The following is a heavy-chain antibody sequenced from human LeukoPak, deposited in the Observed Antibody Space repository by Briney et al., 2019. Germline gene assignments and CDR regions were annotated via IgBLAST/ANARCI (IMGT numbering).Heavy chain of an antibody. CDR3: AKDVAYKFDS. J-gene: IGHJ4*02. CDR2: ISPTSHT. CDR1: GFTFSDSS. Sequence: PGGSLRLSCAASGFTFSDSSMNWVRQGPGKGLEWLSYISPTSHTLYADSVKGRFTIARDNAKNTLYLQMNSLRDDDTAVYYCAKDVAYKFDSWGQGILVTISS. D-gene: IGHD5-24*01. V-gene: IGHV3-69-1*01.